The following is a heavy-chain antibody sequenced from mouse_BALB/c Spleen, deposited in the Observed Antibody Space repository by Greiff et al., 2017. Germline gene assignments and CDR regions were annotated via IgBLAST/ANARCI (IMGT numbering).Heavy chain of an antibody. CDR1: GFTFSSYA. CDR3: ARGGGYDYFDD. Sequence: EVKLMESGGGLVKPGGSLKLSCAASGFTFSSYAMSWVRQTPEKRLEWVASISSGGSTYYPDSVKGRFTISRDNARNILYLQMSSLRSEDTAMYYCARGGGYDYFDDWGQGTTLTVSS. D-gene: IGHD2-3*01. CDR2: ISSGGST. V-gene: IGHV5-6-5*01. J-gene: IGHJ2*01.